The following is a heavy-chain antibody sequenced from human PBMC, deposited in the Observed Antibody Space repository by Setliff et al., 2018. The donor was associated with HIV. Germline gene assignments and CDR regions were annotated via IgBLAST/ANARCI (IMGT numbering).Heavy chain of an antibody. CDR3: ARAGVYYDSSGYCIDS. V-gene: IGHV1-69-2*01. CDR2: VDPEDGET. D-gene: IGHD3-22*01. CDR1: GYTFTDYY. Sequence: GASVKVSCKASGYTFTDYYMHWVQQAPGKGLEWMGRVDPEDGETIYAEKFQGRVTISRDNAKNSLYLQMNSLRAEDTAVYYCARAGVYYDSSGYCIDSWGQGTLVTVSS. J-gene: IGHJ4*02.